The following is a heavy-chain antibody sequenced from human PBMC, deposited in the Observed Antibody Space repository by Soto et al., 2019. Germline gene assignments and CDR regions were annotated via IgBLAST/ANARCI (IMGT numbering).Heavy chain of an antibody. CDR2: INAGNGNT. CDR3: ARVLQLERRGGDYYGMDV. D-gene: IGHD1-1*01. Sequence: QVQLVQSGAEVKKPGASVKVSCKASGYTFTSYAMHWVRQAPGQRLEWMGWINAGNGNTKYSQKFQGRVTITRDTSASTAYMELSSLRCEDTAVYYCARVLQLERRGGDYYGMDVWGQGTTVTVSS. CDR1: GYTFTSYA. J-gene: IGHJ6*02. V-gene: IGHV1-3*01.